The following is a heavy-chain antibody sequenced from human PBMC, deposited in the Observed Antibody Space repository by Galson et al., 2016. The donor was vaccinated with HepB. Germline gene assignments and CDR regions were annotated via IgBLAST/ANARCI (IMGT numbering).Heavy chain of an antibody. V-gene: IGHV3-23*01. CDR1: GFNFGSYA. D-gene: IGHD6-19*01. J-gene: IGHJ4*02. CDR2: ISGSGLKT. Sequence: SLRLSCAGSGFNFGSYAMSWLRQAPGKGLEWVSAISGSGLKTHYADSVQGRFIISRENSMSTVYLQMTSLRDEDTAIYFCAKETGQSVAGPFESWDQGALVTASS. CDR3: AKETGQSVAGPFES.